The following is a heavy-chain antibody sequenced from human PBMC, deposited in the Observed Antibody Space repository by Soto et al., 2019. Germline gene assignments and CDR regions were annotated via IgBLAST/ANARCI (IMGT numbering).Heavy chain of an antibody. J-gene: IGHJ6*02. CDR2: IKEDGSTK. D-gene: IGHD2-2*01. CDR1: GFTFSSYW. V-gene: IGHV3-7*05. Sequence: GGSLRLSCAASGFTFSSYWMSWVRQAPGKGLEWVANIKEDGSTKYYVDSVKGRFTISRDNAKNSLYLQMNSLRAEDTAVYYCAGLGYCSSSNCFYGMDVWGQGTTVTVSS. CDR3: AGLGYCSSSNCFYGMDV.